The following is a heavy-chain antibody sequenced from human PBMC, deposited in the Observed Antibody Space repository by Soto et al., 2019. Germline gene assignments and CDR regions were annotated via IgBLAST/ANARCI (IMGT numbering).Heavy chain of an antibody. V-gene: IGHV2-5*02. D-gene: IGHD5-12*01. J-gene: IGHJ5*01. CDR1: GFSLSTSGVG. Sequence: QITLKESGPTLVKPTQTLTLTCTFSGFSLSTSGVGVGWIRQPPGKALEWLALIYWDDDKRYSPSLKSRLTIPKDTSKTQVVLTMTNMDPVDTATYYCAHHSTWEMATIAWGQEPWSPSPQ. CDR3: AHHSTWEMATIA. CDR2: IYWDDDK.